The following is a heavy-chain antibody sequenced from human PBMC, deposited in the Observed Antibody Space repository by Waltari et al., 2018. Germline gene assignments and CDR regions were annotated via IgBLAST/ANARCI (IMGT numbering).Heavy chain of an antibody. CDR3: ARESVNWFDP. CDR1: GGSISGYS. CDR2: FYSSGST. J-gene: IGHJ5*02. Sequence: QVQLQESGPGLVKPSETLSLTCTVSGGSISGYSWGWIRQPAGKGLVWIGRFYSSGSTNYNPTLRSRVTMSVDTSKNQFSLKLSSVTAADTAVYYCARESVNWFDPWGQGTLVTVSS. V-gene: IGHV4-4*07.